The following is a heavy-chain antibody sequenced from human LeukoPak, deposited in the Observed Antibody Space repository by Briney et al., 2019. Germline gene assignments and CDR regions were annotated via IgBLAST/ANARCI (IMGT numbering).Heavy chain of an antibody. CDR3: ARVFPWDYYMDV. Sequence: SETLSLTCTVSGGSISSDNYQWSWIRQPPGKGLEWIGYINYSGSTNYNPSLKSRVTISVDTSKNQFSLKLSSVTAADTAVYYCARVFPWDYYMDVWGKGTTVTVSS. V-gene: IGHV4-61*01. CDR2: INYSGST. CDR1: GGSISSDNYQ. J-gene: IGHJ6*03. D-gene: IGHD1-26*01.